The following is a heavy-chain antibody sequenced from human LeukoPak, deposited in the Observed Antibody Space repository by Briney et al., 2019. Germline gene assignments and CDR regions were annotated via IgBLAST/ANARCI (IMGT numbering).Heavy chain of an antibody. CDR3: ARGGYGDYRIDP. D-gene: IGHD4-17*01. Sequence: GGSLRLSCAASGFTFSSYAMHWVRQAPGKGLEWVAVISYDGSNKYYADSVKGRFTISRDNSKNTLYLQMNSLRAEDTVVYYCARGGYGDYRIDPWGQGTLVTVSS. CDR1: GFTFSSYA. CDR2: ISYDGSNK. V-gene: IGHV3-30*04. J-gene: IGHJ5*02.